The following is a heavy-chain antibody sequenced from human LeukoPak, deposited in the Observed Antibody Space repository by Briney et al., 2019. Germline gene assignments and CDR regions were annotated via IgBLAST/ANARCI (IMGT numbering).Heavy chain of an antibody. CDR1: GYTFTGYD. V-gene: IGHV1-2*02. J-gene: IGHJ4*02. D-gene: IGHD6-13*01. CDR3: ARSIAAAGTIV. Sequence: GASVKVSCKASGYTFTGYDMHWGHQAAGQGGEWIACINTNSSRYNSAQKFQGRAITTSDTSISPAYLELSRLRYDATAVYYCARSIAAAGTIVWGQGTLVTVSS. CDR2: INTNSSRY.